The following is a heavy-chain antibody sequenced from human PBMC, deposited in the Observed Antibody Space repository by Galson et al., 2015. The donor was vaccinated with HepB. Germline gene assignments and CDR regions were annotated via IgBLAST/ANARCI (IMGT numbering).Heavy chain of an antibody. CDR2: ISWNSGSI. J-gene: IGHJ3*02. Sequence: SLRLSCAASGFTFDDYAMHWVRHAPGQGLEWVSGISWNSGSIGYADSVKGRFTISRDNAKNSLYLQMNSLRAEDTALYYCARWGDAFDIGGRGTMVTVSS. D-gene: IGHD3-16*01. V-gene: IGHV3-9*01. CDR3: ARWGDAFDI. CDR1: GFTFDDYA.